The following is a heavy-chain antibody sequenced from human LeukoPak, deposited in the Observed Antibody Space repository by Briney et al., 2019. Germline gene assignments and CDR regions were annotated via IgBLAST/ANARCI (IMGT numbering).Heavy chain of an antibody. CDR1: GFTFSSYW. CDR2: IKQDGIEK. Sequence: PGGSLRLSCAASGFTFSSYWMDWVRQVPGKGPEWVANIKQDGIEKYFAGSVRGRFAISRDNAKNLLYLQMTSLRAEDTAVYYCAREGMVRGVPDAFDLWGQGTMVTVSS. J-gene: IGHJ3*01. V-gene: IGHV3-7*01. CDR3: AREGMVRGVPDAFDL. D-gene: IGHD3-10*01.